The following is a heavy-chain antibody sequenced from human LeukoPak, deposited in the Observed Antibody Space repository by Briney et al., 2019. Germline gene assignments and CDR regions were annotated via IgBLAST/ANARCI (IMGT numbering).Heavy chain of an antibody. CDR3: ARSDIVVVVAAPPVNY. D-gene: IGHD2-15*01. J-gene: IGHJ4*02. CDR2: ISGSGGNT. Sequence: GGSLRLSCAASGFTSSSYAKSWVRQAPGKGLEWVSGISGSGGNTHYADSVKGRFTIYRDNSKNTLYLQMNSQRAEDTAVYYCARSDIVVVVAAPPVNYWGQGTLVTVSS. CDR1: GFTSSSYA. V-gene: IGHV3-23*01.